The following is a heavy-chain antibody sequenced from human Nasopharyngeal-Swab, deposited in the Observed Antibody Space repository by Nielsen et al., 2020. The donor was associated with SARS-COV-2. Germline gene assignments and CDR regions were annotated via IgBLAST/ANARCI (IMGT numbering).Heavy chain of an antibody. D-gene: IGHD5-24*01. Sequence: WIRQPPGKGLEWVSSISDSGSDTYCADSVKGRLTISRDNSKNTLYLQMNSLRAEDTAVYYCAKGGNSGWLQSAEYFDYWGQGTLVTVSS. V-gene: IGHV3-23*01. CDR2: ISDSGSDT. CDR3: AKGGNSGWLQSAEYFDY. J-gene: IGHJ4*02.